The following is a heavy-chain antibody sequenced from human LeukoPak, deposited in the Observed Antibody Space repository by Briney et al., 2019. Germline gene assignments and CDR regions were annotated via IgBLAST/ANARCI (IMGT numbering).Heavy chain of an antibody. CDR3: ARQSKGIIVITDFQH. CDR2: IYYSGNT. CDR1: GGSTSSSSYY. D-gene: IGHD3-22*01. Sequence: PSETLSLTCTVSGGSTSSSSYYWGWIRQPPGKGLEWIGSIYYSGNTYYSPSLKSRVTISVDTSKNQFSLKLSSVTAADTAVYYCARQSKGIIVITDFQHWGQGTLVTVSS. J-gene: IGHJ1*01. V-gene: IGHV4-39*01.